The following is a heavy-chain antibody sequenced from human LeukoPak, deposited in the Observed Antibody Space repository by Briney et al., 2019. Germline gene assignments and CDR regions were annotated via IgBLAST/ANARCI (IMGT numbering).Heavy chain of an antibody. CDR1: GGSISSYY. CDR2: IYYSGST. CDR3: ARDHYYGMDV. V-gene: IGHV4-59*01. Sequence: TLSLTCTVSGGSISSYYWSWIRQPPGRGLEWIGYIYYSGSTNYNPSLKSRVTISVDTSKNQFSLKLSSVTAADTAVYYCARDHYYGMDVWGQGTTVTVSS. J-gene: IGHJ6*02.